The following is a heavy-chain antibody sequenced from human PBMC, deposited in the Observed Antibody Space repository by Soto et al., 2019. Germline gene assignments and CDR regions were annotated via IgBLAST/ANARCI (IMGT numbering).Heavy chain of an antibody. CDR3: ARTYSSSWNYLDY. V-gene: IGHV3-30*04. J-gene: IGHJ4*02. CDR2: ISYDGSVK. CDR1: GFTFDSHT. Sequence: QVQLVESGGGVFRPGGSLRLSCAASGFTFDSHTLHWVRQSPAKGLEWLALISYDGSVKSTADSVKGRFTISRDNGRNTIFLEMTSLKSEDTAVYFCARTYSSSWNYLDYWGQGTLVTVTS. D-gene: IGHD6-13*01.